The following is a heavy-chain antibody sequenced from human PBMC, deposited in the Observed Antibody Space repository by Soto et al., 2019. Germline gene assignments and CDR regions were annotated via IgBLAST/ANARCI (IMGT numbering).Heavy chain of an antibody. CDR1: GGTFSSYD. V-gene: IGHV1-69*01. Sequence: QVQLVQSGAEVKKPGSSVKVSCKASGGTFSSYDISWVRQAPGQGLEWMGGIIPIFGTANYAQKFQGRVTITADESTSTAYMEMSSLRSEDTAVYYCARELGGIAYCGGFCSDHYYYYGMDVWGQGTTVTVSS. J-gene: IGHJ6*02. CDR2: IIPIFGTA. D-gene: IGHD2-21*01. CDR3: ARELGGIAYCGGFCSDHYYYYGMDV.